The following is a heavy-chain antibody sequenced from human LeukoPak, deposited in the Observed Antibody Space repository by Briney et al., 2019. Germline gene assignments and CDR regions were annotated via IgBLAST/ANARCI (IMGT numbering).Heavy chain of an antibody. CDR3: TTSLLLGATSLWYFDL. CDR1: GFTFSSYA. CDR2: ISGSGGGI. D-gene: IGHD1-26*01. V-gene: IGHV3-23*01. J-gene: IGHJ2*01. Sequence: GGSLRLSCAASGFTFSSYAMSWVRQAPGKGLEWVSSISGSGGGIYYADSVKGRFTISRDNSKNTLYLQMNSLKTEDTAVYYCTTSLLLGATSLWYFDLWGRGTLVTVSS.